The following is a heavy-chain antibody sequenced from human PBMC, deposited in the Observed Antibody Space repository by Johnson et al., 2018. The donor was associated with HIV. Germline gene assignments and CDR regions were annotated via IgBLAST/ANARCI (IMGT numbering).Heavy chain of an antibody. D-gene: IGHD2-2*01. CDR3: ARVSLHAFDI. CDR1: GFTFSDYY. J-gene: IGHJ3*02. Sequence: QVQLVESGGGLVNPGGSLRLSCAASGFTFSDYYMTWVRQAPGKGLEWVSLISTNSGEIGYVDSVKGRYTISRDNAKNSLYLQMNSLRAEDTALYYCARVSLHAFDIWGQGTMVTVSS. V-gene: IGHV3-11*05. CDR2: ISTNSGEI.